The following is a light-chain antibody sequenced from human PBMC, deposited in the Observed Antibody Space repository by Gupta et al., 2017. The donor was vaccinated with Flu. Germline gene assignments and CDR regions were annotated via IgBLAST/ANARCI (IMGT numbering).Light chain of an antibody. J-gene: IGLJ1*01. CDR3: AVWDNGLSGPV. CDR1: TSNIGSNA. Sequence: STSNIGSNAVNWYQHLPGTVPKLLIYKNSQRPSGVPDRFSGSKSGTSASLAISGLQSEDEADYYCAVWDNGLSGPVFGTGTKVT. V-gene: IGLV1-44*01. CDR2: KNS.